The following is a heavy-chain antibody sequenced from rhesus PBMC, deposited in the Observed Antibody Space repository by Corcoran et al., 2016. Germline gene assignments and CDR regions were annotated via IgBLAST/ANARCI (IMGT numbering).Heavy chain of an antibody. CDR1: GGSISRSS. CDR2: ISGSGGST. CDR3: ARVEIFGLVMQNWYVVL. Sequence: QVPLQESGPGLVKPSETLSLTCAVSGGSISRSSCSWIRQPPGKGLEWIGGISGSGGSTDYNPSLKSRVTISTDTSKNQFSLKLRSGTAADTAVYYCARVEIFGLVMQNWYVVLWGPGTPITISS. V-gene: IGHV4-173*01. D-gene: IGHD3-3*01. J-gene: IGHJ2*01.